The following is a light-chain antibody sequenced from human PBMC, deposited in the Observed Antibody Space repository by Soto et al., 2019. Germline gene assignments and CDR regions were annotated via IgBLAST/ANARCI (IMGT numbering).Light chain of an antibody. CDR2: SYD. CDR1: SSNIGTNA. J-gene: IGLJ3*02. CDR3: AAWDDSLTGWV. Sequence: QAVVTQPPSASGTPGQRVTISCSGSSSNIGTNAVNWFLQLPGTAPKLLIYSYDQRPSGVPDRFSGSKSGTSASLAISGLQSEDEADYYCAAWDDSLTGWVFGGGTQLTVL. V-gene: IGLV1-44*01.